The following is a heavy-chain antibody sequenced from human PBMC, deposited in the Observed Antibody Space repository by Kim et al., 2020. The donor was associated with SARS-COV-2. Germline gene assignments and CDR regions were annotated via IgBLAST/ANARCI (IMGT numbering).Heavy chain of an antibody. Sequence: SETLSLTCTVSGGSISSGGYYWSWIRQHPGKGLEWIGYIYYSGSTYYNPSLKSRVTISVDTSKNQFSLKLSSVTAADTAVYYCARDGARIAAAGPYNWFDPWGQGTLVTVSS. CDR3: ARDGARIAAAGPYNWFDP. CDR1: GGSISSGGYY. J-gene: IGHJ5*02. CDR2: IYYSGST. D-gene: IGHD6-13*01. V-gene: IGHV4-31*03.